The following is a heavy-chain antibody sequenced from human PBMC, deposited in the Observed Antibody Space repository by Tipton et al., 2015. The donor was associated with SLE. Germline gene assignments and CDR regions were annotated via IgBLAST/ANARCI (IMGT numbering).Heavy chain of an antibody. Sequence: TLSLTCAVSGGSIRSSNWCSWVRQPPGKGLEWIGEIHHSGRTNSNPSLKSRVTISVDKSKNQFSLNLSSVTAADTAVYYCARGGVGGYDYLDYWGQGALVTVSS. CDR1: GGSIRSSNW. CDR3: ARGGVGGYDYLDY. CDR2: IHHSGRT. J-gene: IGHJ4*02. D-gene: IGHD5-12*01. V-gene: IGHV4-4*02.